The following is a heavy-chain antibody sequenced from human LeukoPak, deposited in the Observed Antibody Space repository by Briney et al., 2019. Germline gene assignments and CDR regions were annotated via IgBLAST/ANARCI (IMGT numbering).Heavy chain of an antibody. CDR1: GASISSY. D-gene: IGHD3-10*01. V-gene: IGHV4-4*07. J-gene: IGHJ5*02. CDR2: IYGSGST. CDR3: ARDSGTTGEVKFDP. Sequence: ETLSLTCSVSGASISSYWSWIRQPAGKGLDWIGRIYGSGSTNYNPSLQSRITMSLDTSKNQVSLKITSVTAADSAVYYCARDSGTTGEVKFDPWGRGTLVIVSS.